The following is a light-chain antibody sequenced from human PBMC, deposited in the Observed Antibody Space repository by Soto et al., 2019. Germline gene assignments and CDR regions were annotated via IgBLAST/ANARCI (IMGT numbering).Light chain of an antibody. Sequence: DIQVTQSPSTLSASVGDRVTISCRASQSISSRLAWYQQKAGKAPKLLIYKASGLQSGVPSRFSSSGSGTEFTLIISSLQPDDFATYYCQQYARNPLTFGGGTKV. J-gene: IGKJ4*01. CDR1: QSISSR. CDR2: KAS. CDR3: QQYARNPLT. V-gene: IGKV1-5*03.